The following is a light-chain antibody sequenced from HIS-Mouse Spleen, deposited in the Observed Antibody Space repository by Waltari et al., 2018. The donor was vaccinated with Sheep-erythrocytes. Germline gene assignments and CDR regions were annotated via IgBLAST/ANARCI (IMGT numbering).Light chain of an antibody. CDR1: NLGDKY. CDR3: QAWDSSTVV. J-gene: IGLJ2*01. Sequence: SYELPQPPSVSVSPGPTASITFSGDNLGDKYACWYHQKPGQSPVLVIYQDSKRPSGIPERFSGSNSGNTATLTISGTQAMDEADYYCQAWDSSTVVFGGGTKLTVL. V-gene: IGLV3-1*01. CDR2: QDS.